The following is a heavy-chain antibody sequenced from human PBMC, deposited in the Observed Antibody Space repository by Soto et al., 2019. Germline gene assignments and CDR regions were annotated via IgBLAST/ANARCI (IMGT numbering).Heavy chain of an antibody. J-gene: IGHJ4*02. CDR2: IYYSGST. CDR1: GGSISSGGYY. V-gene: IGHV4-31*03. Sequence: SETLSLTCTVSGGSISSGGYYWSWIRQHPGKGLEWIGYIYYSGSTYYNPSLKSRVTISVDTSKNQFSLKLSSVTAADTAVYYCARGNPLYYDFGSGYYQEPNSFDYWGQGTLVTDSS. D-gene: IGHD3-3*01. CDR3: ARGNPLYYDFGSGYYQEPNSFDY.